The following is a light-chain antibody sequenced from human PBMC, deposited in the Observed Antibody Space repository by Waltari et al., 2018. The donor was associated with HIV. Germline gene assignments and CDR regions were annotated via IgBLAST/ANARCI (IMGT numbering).Light chain of an antibody. V-gene: IGKV1-39*01. CDR2: GAS. J-gene: IGKJ2*01. Sequence: DIQMPQSPSSLSASVGARVIITCRASQYISNYLSWYQQKPGKAPNLLIYGASSLQSGVPSRFIGSGFGTDFSLTISSLHPEDFALYFCQQTYSMYTFGQGTELEV. CDR3: QQTYSMYT. CDR1: QYISNY.